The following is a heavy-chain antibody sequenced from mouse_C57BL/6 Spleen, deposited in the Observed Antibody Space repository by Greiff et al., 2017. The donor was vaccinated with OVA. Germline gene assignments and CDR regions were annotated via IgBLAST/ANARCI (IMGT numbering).Heavy chain of an antibody. CDR1: GYTFTDYN. Sequence: EVQLVESGPELVKPGASVKIPCKASGYTFTDYNMDWVKQSHGKSLEWIGDINPNNGGTIYNQKFKGKATLTVDKSSSTAYMELRSLTSEDTAVYYCARGNDGYYEGFDYWGQGTTLTVSS. CDR2: INPNNGGT. J-gene: IGHJ2*01. D-gene: IGHD2-3*01. V-gene: IGHV1-18*01. CDR3: ARGNDGYYEGFDY.